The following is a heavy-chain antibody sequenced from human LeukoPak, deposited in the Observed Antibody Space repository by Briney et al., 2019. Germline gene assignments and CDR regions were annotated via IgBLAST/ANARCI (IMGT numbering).Heavy chain of an antibody. CDR2: IYSGGST. Sequence: PGGSLRLSCAASGFTVSSNYMSWVRQAPGKGLEWASIIYSGGSTFYADSVKGRFTISRDNSKNTLYLQMNSLRAEDTAVYYCARGYLEGVDYWGQGTLVTVSS. V-gene: IGHV3-53*01. D-gene: IGHD3-10*01. CDR3: ARGYLEGVDY. CDR1: GFTVSSNY. J-gene: IGHJ4*02.